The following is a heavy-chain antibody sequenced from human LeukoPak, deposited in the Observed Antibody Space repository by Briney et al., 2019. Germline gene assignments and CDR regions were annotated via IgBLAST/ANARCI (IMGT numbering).Heavy chain of an antibody. CDR2: ISGTSSTI. J-gene: IGHJ4*02. CDR3: ARPRTAEYYFDY. V-gene: IGHV3-48*04. CDR1: GFSFSAAW. Sequence: GGSLRLSCEASGFSFSAAWMTWVRQAPGKGLEWLSYISGTSSTIYYADSVKGRFTISRDNAKNSLYLQMNSLRAEDTAVYYCARPRTAEYYFDYWGQGMLVTVSS.